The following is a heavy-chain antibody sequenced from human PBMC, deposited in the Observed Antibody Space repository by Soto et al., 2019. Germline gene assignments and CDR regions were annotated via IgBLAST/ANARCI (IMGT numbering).Heavy chain of an antibody. J-gene: IGHJ6*02. CDR1: GGSISSGGYY. CDR3: ARSGYDCSGGSSYPMLSYYYYYSGMVV. V-gene: IGHV4-31*03. D-gene: IGHD2-15*01. Sequence: SETLSLTCTVSGGSISSGGYYWSWIRQHPGKGLEWIGYIYYSGSTYYNPSLKSRVTISVDTSKNQFSLKLSSVTAADTAVYYCARSGYDCSGGSSYPMLSYYYYYSGMVVWCQGTTVAVSS. CDR2: IYYSGST.